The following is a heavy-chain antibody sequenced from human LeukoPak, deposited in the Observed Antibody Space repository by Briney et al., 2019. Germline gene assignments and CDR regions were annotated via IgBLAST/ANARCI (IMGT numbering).Heavy chain of an antibody. V-gene: IGHV4-59*13. CDR3: TRGAGWLIDY. Sequence: SETLSLTCTVSGGSIRDYYWGWSRDPPGKGQGWIGYFFNSGGSPYTPSLNSLVTISVDTSKEQCSLKVNSVTAADTAVYYCTRGAGWLIDYWGQGILVTVSS. CDR1: GGSIRDYY. J-gene: IGHJ4*02. D-gene: IGHD3-16*01. CDR2: FFNSGGS.